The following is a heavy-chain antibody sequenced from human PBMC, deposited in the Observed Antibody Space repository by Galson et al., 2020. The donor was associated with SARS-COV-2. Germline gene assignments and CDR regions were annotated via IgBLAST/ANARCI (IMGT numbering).Heavy chain of an antibody. V-gene: IGHV4-4*07. J-gene: IGHJ4*02. Sequence: SETLSLTCTVYGGSISSYYWSWIRQPAGKGLEWIGRIYTSGSTNYNPSLKSRVTMSVDTSKNQFSLKLSSVTAADTAVYYCARTADYYDSSGYWGIENWGQGTLVTVSS. D-gene: IGHD3-22*01. CDR2: IYTSGST. CDR3: ARTADYYDSSGYWGIEN. CDR1: GGSISSYY.